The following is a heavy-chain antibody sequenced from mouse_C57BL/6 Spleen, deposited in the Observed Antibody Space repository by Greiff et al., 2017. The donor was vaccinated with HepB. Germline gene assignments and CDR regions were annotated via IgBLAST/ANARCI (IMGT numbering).Heavy chain of an antibody. CDR1: GYTFTSYW. J-gene: IGHJ3*01. V-gene: IGHV1-50*01. CDR3: ARVYYGNYAGFAY. Sequence: QVQLQQPGAELVKPGASVKLSCKASGYTFTSYWMQWVKQRPGQGLEWIGEIDPSDSYTNYNQKFKGKATLTVDTSSSTAYMQLSSLTSEDSAVYYCARVYYGNYAGFAYWGQGTLVTVSA. CDR2: IDPSDSYT. D-gene: IGHD2-1*01.